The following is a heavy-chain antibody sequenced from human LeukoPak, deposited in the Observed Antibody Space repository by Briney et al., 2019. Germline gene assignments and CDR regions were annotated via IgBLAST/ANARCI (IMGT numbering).Heavy chain of an antibody. J-gene: IGHJ4*02. Sequence: SETLSLTCTVPGGSISAYYWSWIRQPPGKGLEWIGHIYYSGATKYNPSLKSRITISVDTSKNQFSLMLSSVTAADTAVYYCATFGITVVRGGKYYFDYWGQGTLVTVSS. V-gene: IGHV4-59*08. D-gene: IGHD3-10*01. CDR3: ATFGITVVRGGKYYFDY. CDR1: GGSISAYY. CDR2: IYYSGAT.